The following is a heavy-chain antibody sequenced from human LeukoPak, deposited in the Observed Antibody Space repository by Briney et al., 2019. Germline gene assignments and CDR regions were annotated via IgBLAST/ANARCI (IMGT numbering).Heavy chain of an antibody. CDR2: ISNNGGYT. CDR1: GFTFSSSA. J-gene: IGHJ4*02. V-gene: IGHV3-23*01. CDR3: ARDPLGQPTYYFDY. Sequence: PGGSLRLSCAASGFTFSSSAMSWVRQAPVKGLEWVSAISNNGGYTYYADSVQGRFTISRDNSKNTLYLQMNSLRAEDTAVYYCARDPLGQPTYYFDYWGQGTLVTVSS. D-gene: IGHD6-13*01.